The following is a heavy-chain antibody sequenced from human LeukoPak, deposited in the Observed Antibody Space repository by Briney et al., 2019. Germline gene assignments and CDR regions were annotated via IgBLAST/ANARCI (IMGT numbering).Heavy chain of an antibody. Sequence: KFGESLKISCKGSGYRFTTYWIGWVRQMPGKGLEWMGIIYPSDSETKYSPSFQGQVTISADKSVNTAYLQWNSLKASDTAMYYCARRSAYCGGDCFQPDYWGQGTLVTVSS. D-gene: IGHD2-21*02. J-gene: IGHJ4*02. V-gene: IGHV5-51*01. CDR3: ARRSAYCGGDCFQPDY. CDR1: GYRFTTYW. CDR2: IYPSDSET.